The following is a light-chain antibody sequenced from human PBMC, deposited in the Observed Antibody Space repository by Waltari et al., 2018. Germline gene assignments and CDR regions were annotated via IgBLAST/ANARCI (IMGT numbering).Light chain of an antibody. Sequence: MTQSPDTLSMSAGESVTLSCRASRHIGGSLAWYQQKAGRAPRLLFYHAYTRATGVADRFSAAGSGTDFTLTISSLRSEDSAVYYCQQYNDWPPYTFGQGTKLE. J-gene: IGKJ2*01. CDR1: RHIGGS. CDR2: HAY. V-gene: IGKV3-15*01. CDR3: QQYNDWPPYT.